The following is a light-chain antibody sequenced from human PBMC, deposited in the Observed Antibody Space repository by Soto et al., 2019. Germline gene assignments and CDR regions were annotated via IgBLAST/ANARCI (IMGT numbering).Light chain of an antibody. Sequence: EIVMTHSPATLSVSPGERATLSCRASQSVSNNLAWYQQKPGQAPRLLIYGASTRATAFPARFSGSGSGTEFTLTISSLQSEDFAVYFCQQYDNWPYTFGQGTKLEIK. CDR2: GAS. CDR3: QQYDNWPYT. J-gene: IGKJ2*01. V-gene: IGKV3-15*01. CDR1: QSVSNN.